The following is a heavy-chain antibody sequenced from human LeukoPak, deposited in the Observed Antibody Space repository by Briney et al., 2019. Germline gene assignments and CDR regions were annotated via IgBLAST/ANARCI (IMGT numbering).Heavy chain of an antibody. CDR2: INPNSGGT. J-gene: IGHJ4*02. D-gene: IGHD1-26*01. V-gene: IGHV1-2*02. CDR3: ARDRPISGSYSRGTHFDY. Sequence: GASVKVSCKASGYTFTSYGISWVRQAPGQGLEWMGWINPNSGGTNYAQKFQGRVTMTRDTSISTAYMELSRLRSDDTAVYYCARDRPISGSYSRGTHFDYWGQGTLVTVSS. CDR1: GYTFTSYG.